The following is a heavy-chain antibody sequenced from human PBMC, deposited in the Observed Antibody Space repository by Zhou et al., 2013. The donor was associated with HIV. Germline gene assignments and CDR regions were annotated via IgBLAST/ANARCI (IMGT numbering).Heavy chain of an antibody. CDR2: ISSYRGHT. CDR3: ARALSTRWIGGGFFYMDV. J-gene: IGHJ6*03. Sequence: QVKLVQSGGEVKKPGASVKVSCKASGYTLSGFGISWVRQAPGQGLEWMAWISSYRGHTNYAQKVQGRVSVTTDTSTNTAYMELRSLRSDDTAVYYCARALSTRWIGGGFFYMDVWGKGTTVTVS. V-gene: IGHV1-18*01. CDR1: GYTLSGFG. D-gene: IGHD6-19*01.